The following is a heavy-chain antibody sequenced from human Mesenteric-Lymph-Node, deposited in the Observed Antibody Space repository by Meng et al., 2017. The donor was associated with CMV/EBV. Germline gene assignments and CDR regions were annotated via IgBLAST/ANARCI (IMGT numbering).Heavy chain of an antibody. CDR3: ARAPYSSPDY. Sequence: GESLKISCAASGFTFSSYSMNWVRQAPGKGLEWVSYISSSSSTIYYADSVKGRFTISRDNAKNSLYLQMNSLRAEDTAEYYCARAPYSSPDYWGQGTLVTVSS. J-gene: IGHJ4*02. D-gene: IGHD6-13*01. CDR1: GFTFSSYS. CDR2: ISSSSSTI. V-gene: IGHV3-48*04.